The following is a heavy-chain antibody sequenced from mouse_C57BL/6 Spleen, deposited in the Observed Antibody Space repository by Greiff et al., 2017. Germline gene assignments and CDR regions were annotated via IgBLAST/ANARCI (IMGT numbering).Heavy chain of an antibody. CDR1: GYTFTDYE. J-gene: IGHJ3*01. V-gene: IGHV1-15*01. CDR2: LDPETGGT. Sequence: VQLQESGAELVRPGASVTLSCKASGYTFTDYEMHWVKQTPVHGLEWIGALDPETGGTAYNQKFKGKAILTADKSSSTAYMELRSLTSEDSAVYYCSYPSWFAYWGQGTLVTVSA. CDR3: SYPSWFAY. D-gene: IGHD2-10*01.